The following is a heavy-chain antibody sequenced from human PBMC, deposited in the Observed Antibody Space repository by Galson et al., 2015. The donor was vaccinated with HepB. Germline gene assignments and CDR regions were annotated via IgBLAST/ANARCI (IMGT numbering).Heavy chain of an antibody. V-gene: IGHV2-70*01. D-gene: IGHD1-26*01. CDR3: ARMLGSSYHYYYYGMDV. CDR1: GFSLSTSGMC. J-gene: IGHJ6*02. Sequence: PALVKPTQTLTLPCTFSGFSLSTSGMCVSWIRQPPGKALEWLALIDWDDDKYYSTSLRTRLTISKDTSKNQVVLTMTSMDPVDTATYYCARMLGSSYHYYYYGMDVWGQGTTVTVSS. CDR2: IDWDDDK.